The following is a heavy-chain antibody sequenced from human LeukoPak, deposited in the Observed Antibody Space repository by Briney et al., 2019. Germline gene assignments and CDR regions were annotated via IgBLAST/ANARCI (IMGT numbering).Heavy chain of an antibody. D-gene: IGHD7-27*01. CDR1: GYTFTNHG. CDR2: INTYNGNA. J-gene: IGHJ5*02. V-gene: IGHV1-18*04. CDR3: ARNSPRDVAGRQFLPGVLALLSQYDNCFDP. Sequence: ASVKVSCKASGYTFTNHGISWVRQAPGQGLEWMGWINTYNGNANYAQKFQGRVTMTTDTSTSTAYTELRSLRSDDTAVYYCARNSPRDVAGRQFLPGVLALLSQYDNCFDPWGQGTLVSVSS.